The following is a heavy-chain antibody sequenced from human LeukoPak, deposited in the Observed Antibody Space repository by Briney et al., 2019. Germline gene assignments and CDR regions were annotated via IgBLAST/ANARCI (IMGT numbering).Heavy chain of an antibody. V-gene: IGHV3-23*01. J-gene: IGHJ4*02. Sequence: SGGSLRLPCAASGFAFSSHGMSWVRQAPGKGLEWVSTINVNGGRTYYADSVKGRFSVSRDNSKNTLYLQMNSLRVEDTAVYYCAKGGRGSWAGNTGDWGRGTLVSVSS. CDR1: GFAFSSHG. D-gene: IGHD3-10*01. CDR3: AKGGRGSWAGNTGD. CDR2: INVNGGRT.